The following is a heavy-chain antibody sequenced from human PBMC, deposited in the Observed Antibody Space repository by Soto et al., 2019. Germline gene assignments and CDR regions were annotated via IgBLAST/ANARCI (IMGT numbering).Heavy chain of an antibody. CDR2: INHSGST. J-gene: IGHJ5*02. D-gene: IGHD3-10*01. CDR3: ARGREVRGVIIT. CDR1: GGSFSGYY. Sequence: SETLSLTCAVYGGSFSGYYWSWIRQPPGKGLEWIGEINHSGSTNYNPSLKSRVTISVDTSKNQFSLKLSSVTAADTAVYYCARGREVRGVIITWGQGTLVTVSS. V-gene: IGHV4-34*01.